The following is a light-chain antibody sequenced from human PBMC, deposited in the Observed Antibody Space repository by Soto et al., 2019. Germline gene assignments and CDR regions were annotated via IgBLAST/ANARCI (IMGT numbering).Light chain of an antibody. Sequence: DIQMTQSPSTLSASVGDRVTITCRASQSVGRWLAWYQQKPGKAPKLLIYKASSLESGVPSRFSGSGSGTAFSLTISSLQPDDFASYHCQQYGSSSPWTFGQGTKVEIK. J-gene: IGKJ1*01. CDR2: KAS. CDR3: QQYGSSSPWT. CDR1: QSVGRW. V-gene: IGKV1-5*03.